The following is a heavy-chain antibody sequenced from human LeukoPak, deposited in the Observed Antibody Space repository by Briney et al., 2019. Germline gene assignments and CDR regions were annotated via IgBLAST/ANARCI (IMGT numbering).Heavy chain of an antibody. Sequence: SVKVSCKASGYTFTGYHMHWVRQAPGQGLEWMGGIIPIFGTANYAQKFQGRVTITTDESTSTAYMELSSLRSEDTAVYYCARGAGRLGSLQLWGQGTLVTVSS. CDR1: GYTFTGYH. V-gene: IGHV1-69*05. CDR2: IIPIFGTA. D-gene: IGHD3-16*01. CDR3: ARGAGRLGSLQL. J-gene: IGHJ4*02.